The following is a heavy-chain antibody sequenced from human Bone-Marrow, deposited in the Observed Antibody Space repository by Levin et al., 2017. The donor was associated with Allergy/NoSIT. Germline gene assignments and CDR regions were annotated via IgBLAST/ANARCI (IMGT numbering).Heavy chain of an antibody. D-gene: IGHD1-26*01. CDR3: AKGSRLDDYNGSYDY. CDR2: ISWDSVNV. CDR1: GFTFDDFG. J-gene: IGHJ4*02. Sequence: GGSLRLSCAASGFTFDDFGMHWVRQAPGNGLEWVSSISWDSVNVGYADSVKGRFTISRENAKNSLYLQMNSLRAEDTALDFCAKGSRLDDYNGSYDYWGQGALVTVSS. V-gene: IGHV3-9*01.